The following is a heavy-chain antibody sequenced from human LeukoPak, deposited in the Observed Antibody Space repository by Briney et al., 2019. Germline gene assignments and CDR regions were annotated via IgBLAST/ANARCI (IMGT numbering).Heavy chain of an antibody. V-gene: IGHV1-2*02. CDR3: ARRRPIFGVPKGWFDP. Sequence: ASVKVSCKASGYTFTGYYMHWLRQAPGQGLEWMGWINPNSGGTNYAQKFQGRVTTTRDTSISTAYMELSRLRSDDTAVYYCARRRPIFGVPKGWFDPWGQGTLVTVSS. CDR2: INPNSGGT. CDR1: GYTFTGYY. D-gene: IGHD3-3*01. J-gene: IGHJ5*02.